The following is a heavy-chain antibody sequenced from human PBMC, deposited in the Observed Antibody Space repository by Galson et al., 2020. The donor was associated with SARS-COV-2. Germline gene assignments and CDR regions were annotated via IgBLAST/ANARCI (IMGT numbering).Heavy chain of an antibody. D-gene: IGHD6-13*01. CDR3: ATIAAAGTLYYYYGMDV. CDR1: GFTFSSYS. Sequence: GGSLRLSCAASGFTFSSYSMNWVRQAPGKGLEWVSSISSSSSYIYYADSVKGRFTISRDNAKSSLYLQMNSLRAEDTAVYYCATIAAAGTLYYYYGMDVWGQGTTVTVSS. V-gene: IGHV3-21*01. CDR2: ISSSSSYI. J-gene: IGHJ6*02.